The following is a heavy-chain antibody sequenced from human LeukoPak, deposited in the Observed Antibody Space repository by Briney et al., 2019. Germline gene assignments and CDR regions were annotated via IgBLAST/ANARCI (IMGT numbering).Heavy chain of an antibody. CDR2: INWNGGST. V-gene: IGHV3-20*04. CDR3: AKDAYGGPLYMDV. J-gene: IGHJ6*03. D-gene: IGHD4-17*01. Sequence: GPGGSLRLSCAASGFTFDDYGMSWVRQAPGKGLESVSGINWNGGSTGYADSVKGRFTISRDNAKNSLYLQMNSLRGEDTALYYCAKDAYGGPLYMDVWGKGTTVTISS. CDR1: GFTFDDYG.